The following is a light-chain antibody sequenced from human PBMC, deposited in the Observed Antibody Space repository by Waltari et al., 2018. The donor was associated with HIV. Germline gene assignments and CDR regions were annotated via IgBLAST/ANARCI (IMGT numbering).Light chain of an antibody. Sequence: EIVLTQSPGTLSLSPGERATLSCRASQSVSSNYLAWYQQKPGQAPRLLIYGASSRATGIPDRFSGSGYGKELNLTISRMETEDFAVYYCQQYGRSQLNFGGGTRVEIK. CDR2: GAS. CDR3: QQYGRSQLN. CDR1: QSVSSNY. V-gene: IGKV3-20*01. J-gene: IGKJ4*01.